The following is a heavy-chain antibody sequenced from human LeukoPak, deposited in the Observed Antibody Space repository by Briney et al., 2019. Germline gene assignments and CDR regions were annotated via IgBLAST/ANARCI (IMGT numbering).Heavy chain of an antibody. J-gene: IGHJ4*02. D-gene: IGHD3-22*01. CDR2: ISGSGGST. CDR3: AKGSRYYDSSGYFDY. CDR1: GFTFSSYA. V-gene: IGHV3-23*01. Sequence: RGSLRLSCAASGFTFSSYAMSWVRQAPGKGLEWASAISGSGGSTYCADSVKGRFTISRDNSKNTLYLQMNSLRAEDTAVYYCAKGSRYYDSSGYFDYWDQGTLVTVSS.